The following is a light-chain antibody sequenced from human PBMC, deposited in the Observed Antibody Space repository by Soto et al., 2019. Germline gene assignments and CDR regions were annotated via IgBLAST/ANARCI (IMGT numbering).Light chain of an antibody. CDR2: AAS. CDR3: QQSDSLPYT. Sequence: DIQMTQSPSSLSASVGDRVTITCRASQSVGSLLNWFQQRPGIAPKLLIYAASTLQSGAPSRFSGSGAGTDFTLIISSLQPEDFATYYCQQSDSLPYTFGQGTKLEI. V-gene: IGKV1-39*01. CDR1: QSVGSL. J-gene: IGKJ2*01.